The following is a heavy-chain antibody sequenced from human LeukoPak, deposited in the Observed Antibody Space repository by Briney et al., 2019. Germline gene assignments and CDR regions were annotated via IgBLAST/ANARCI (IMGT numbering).Heavy chain of an antibody. Sequence: GRPLRPSCAASGFTFSSYAMHWVRQAPGKGLEWVAVISYDGSNKYYADSVKGRFTISRDNSKNTLYLQMNSLRAEDTAVYYCARDRVVVVAARGFDYWGQGTLVTVSS. D-gene: IGHD2-15*01. J-gene: IGHJ4*02. CDR1: GFTFSSYA. CDR3: ARDRVVVVAARGFDY. CDR2: ISYDGSNK. V-gene: IGHV3-30*04.